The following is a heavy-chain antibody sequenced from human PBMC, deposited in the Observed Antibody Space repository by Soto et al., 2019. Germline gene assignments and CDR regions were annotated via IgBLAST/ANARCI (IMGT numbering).Heavy chain of an antibody. Sequence: QITLKESGPTLVKPTQTLTLTCTFSGFSLSTSGVGVGWIRQPPGKALEWLALIYWDDDKRYSPSLKSRLTITKDTSKNQVVLTMTNMDPVDTATYYCAHRRALVGQWLVNNWFDPWGQGTLVTVSS. J-gene: IGHJ5*02. V-gene: IGHV2-5*02. CDR3: AHRRALVGQWLVNNWFDP. D-gene: IGHD6-19*01. CDR2: IYWDDDK. CDR1: GFSLSTSGVG.